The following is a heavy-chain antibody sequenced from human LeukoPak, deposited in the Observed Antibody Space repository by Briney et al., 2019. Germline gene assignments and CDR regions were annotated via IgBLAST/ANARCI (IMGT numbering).Heavy chain of an antibody. J-gene: IGHJ4*02. CDR1: GDTFNSYI. CDR3: ARARYYYESSGYYDYFDY. D-gene: IGHD3-22*01. CDR2: ITPILGIA. V-gene: IGHV1-69*02. Sequence: GASVTVSCKASGDTFNSYIISWVRQAPGRGLEWMGRITPILGIANYALKFRGRVTITADKSTSTAYMDLSSLRSEDTAVYYCARARYYYESSGYYDYFDYWGQGTLVTVSS.